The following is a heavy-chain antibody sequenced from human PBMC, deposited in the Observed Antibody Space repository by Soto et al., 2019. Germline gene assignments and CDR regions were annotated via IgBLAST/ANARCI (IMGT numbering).Heavy chain of an antibody. Sequence: GASVKVSCKASGYCFTYYHIHWVRQAPGQGLEWLGRINPKSGGTSTAQKFQGWVTMTTDTSISTASMELTRLTSDDTAIYYCARGDSTDCSNGVCSFFYKHDMDVWGQGTTVTVSS. CDR2: INPKSGGT. CDR3: ARGDSTDCSNGVCSFFYKHDMDV. J-gene: IGHJ6*02. V-gene: IGHV1-2*04. CDR1: GYCFTYYH. D-gene: IGHD2-8*01.